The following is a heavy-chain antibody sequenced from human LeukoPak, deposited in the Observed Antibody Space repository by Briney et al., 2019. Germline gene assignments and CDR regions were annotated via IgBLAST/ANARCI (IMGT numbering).Heavy chain of an antibody. CDR1: GYTFIGYY. Sequence: ASVKVSRKASGYTFIGYYMHWLRQAPGQGLEWMGWINPISGATNYAQKFQGRVTMTRDTSISTAYMELNTLRSDDTAVYYCARTRRELLANDAFDIWGQGTMVTVSS. V-gene: IGHV1-2*02. CDR2: INPISGAT. J-gene: IGHJ3*02. D-gene: IGHD1-26*01. CDR3: ARTRRELLANDAFDI.